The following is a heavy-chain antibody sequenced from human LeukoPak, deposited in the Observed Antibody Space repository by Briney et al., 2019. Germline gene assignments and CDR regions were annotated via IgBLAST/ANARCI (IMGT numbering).Heavy chain of an antibody. Sequence: ASVKVSCKASGYTFTSYYMHSVRPAPGQGLEWVGIIYPSGGSTSYAQKFQGRVTMTRDTSTSTVYMELSSVRSEDTAVYYCARDPYIGSGCFDYWGQGTLVTVSS. CDR2: IYPSGGST. D-gene: IGHD6-19*01. V-gene: IGHV1-46*01. J-gene: IGHJ4*02. CDR1: GYTFTSYY. CDR3: ARDPYIGSGCFDY.